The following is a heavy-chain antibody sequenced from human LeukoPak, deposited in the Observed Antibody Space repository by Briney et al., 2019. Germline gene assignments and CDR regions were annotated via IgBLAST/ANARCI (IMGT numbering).Heavy chain of an antibody. V-gene: IGHV3-30*18. Sequence: SGGSLSLSCAASGFTFYSYCMHWVRQAPGKGLEWVALSYNGRNNYYADSVKGRFTISRDNSKNTLYLQVSSLRTEDTAVYFCAKDNRGYFDFWGQGTLVTVSS. CDR3: AKDNRGYFDF. CDR1: GFTFYSYC. J-gene: IGHJ4*02. D-gene: IGHD3-16*01. CDR2: SYNGRNN.